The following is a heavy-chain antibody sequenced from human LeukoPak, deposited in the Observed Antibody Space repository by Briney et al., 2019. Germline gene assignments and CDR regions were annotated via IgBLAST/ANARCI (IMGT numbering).Heavy chain of an antibody. CDR1: GYTFTSYY. D-gene: IGHD3-22*01. Sequence: VASVKVSCKASGYTFTSYYMHWVRQAPGQGLEWMGIINPSGGSTSYAQKFQGRVTMTRGMPTSTVYMELSSLRSEDTAVYYCAISETYDSSGYYYRNWGQGTLVTVSS. CDR2: INPSGGST. CDR3: AISETYDSSGYYYRN. V-gene: IGHV1-46*01. J-gene: IGHJ4*02.